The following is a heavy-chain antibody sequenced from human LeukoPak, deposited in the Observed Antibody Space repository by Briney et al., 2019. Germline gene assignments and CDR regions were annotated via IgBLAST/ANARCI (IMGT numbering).Heavy chain of an antibody. CDR2: IYYSGST. Sequence: SETLSLTCTVSGGSISIYYCSWIRQPPGKGRGWIGYIYYSGSTNYNPSLKSRVTISVDTSKNQFSLKLSSVTAADTAVYYCASSLWFGEFIFDYWGQGTLVTVSS. V-gene: IGHV4-59*01. D-gene: IGHD3-10*01. J-gene: IGHJ4*02. CDR1: GGSISIYY. CDR3: ASSLWFGEFIFDY.